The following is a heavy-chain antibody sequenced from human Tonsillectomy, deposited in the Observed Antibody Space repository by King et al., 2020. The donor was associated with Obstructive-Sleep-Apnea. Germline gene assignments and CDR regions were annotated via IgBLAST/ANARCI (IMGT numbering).Heavy chain of an antibody. CDR1: GGSFSGYY. CDR2: INHSGST. D-gene: IGHD3-10*01. J-gene: IGHJ4*02. Sequence: QLQQWGAGLLKPSETLSLTCAVYGGSFSGYYWSWIRQPPGKGLEWIGEINHSGSTNYNPSLKSRVTISVDTSKNQFSLKLSSVTAADTAVYYCARRTPRITMVRGVRNYFDYWGQGTLVTVSS. V-gene: IGHV4-34*01. CDR3: ARRTPRITMVRGVRNYFDY.